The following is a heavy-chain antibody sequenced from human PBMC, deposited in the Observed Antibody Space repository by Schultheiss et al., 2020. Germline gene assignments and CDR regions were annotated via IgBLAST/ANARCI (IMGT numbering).Heavy chain of an antibody. CDR2: INPNSGGT. Sequence: ASVKVSGKASGYTFTSYYMHWVRQAPGQGLEWMGRINPNSGGTNYAQKFQGRVTMTRDTSISTAYMELSSLRSEDTAVYYCARGHYARYSSSWPPHNWFDPWGQGTLVTVSS. CDR1: GYTFTSYY. V-gene: IGHV1-2*06. J-gene: IGHJ5*02. CDR3: ARGHYARYSSSWPPHNWFDP. D-gene: IGHD6-13*01.